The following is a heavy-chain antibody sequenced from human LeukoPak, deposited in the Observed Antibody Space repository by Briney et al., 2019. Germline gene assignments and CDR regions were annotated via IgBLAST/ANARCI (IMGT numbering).Heavy chain of an antibody. D-gene: IGHD6-19*01. CDR1: GGSFSGYY. CDR2: INHSGST. Sequence: NPSETLSLTCAVYGGSFSGYYWSWIRQPPGKGLEWIGEINHSGSTNYNPSLKSRVTISVDTSKNQFSLKLSSVTAADTAVYYCARGIRSGRLGGYWGQGTLVTVSS. CDR3: ARGIRSGRLGGY. V-gene: IGHV4-34*01. J-gene: IGHJ4*02.